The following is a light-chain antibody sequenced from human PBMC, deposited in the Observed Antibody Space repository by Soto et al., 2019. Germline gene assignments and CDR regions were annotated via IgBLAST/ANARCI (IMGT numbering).Light chain of an antibody. Sequence: QTVLTQPPSVSGAPGQRVTISCTGSGSNIGAGYDVHWYQQLPGTAPKLLIYGNSNRPSGVPDRFSGSKSGTSASLAITGLQAEDEADYYCQSYDSSLSLYVFGTGT. CDR1: GSNIGAGYD. J-gene: IGLJ1*01. CDR3: QSYDSSLSLYV. CDR2: GNS. V-gene: IGLV1-40*01.